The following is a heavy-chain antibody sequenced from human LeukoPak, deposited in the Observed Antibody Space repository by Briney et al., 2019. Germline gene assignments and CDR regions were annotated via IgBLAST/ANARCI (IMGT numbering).Heavy chain of an antibody. V-gene: IGHV3-23*01. Sequence: GGSLRLSCAASGFTFSSHAMSWVRQAAGEGLEWVSGIDGSGTYTYYADSVKGRFTISRDNSKNTLYLQMNSLRVEDTAVYYCAKQDVRSSGWYDWGQGTLVTVSS. CDR1: GFTFSSHA. CDR2: IDGSGTYT. J-gene: IGHJ4*02. CDR3: AKQDVRSSGWYD. D-gene: IGHD6-19*01.